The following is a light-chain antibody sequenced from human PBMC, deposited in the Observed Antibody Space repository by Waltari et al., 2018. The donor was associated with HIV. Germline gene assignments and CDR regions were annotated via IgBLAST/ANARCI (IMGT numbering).Light chain of an antibody. CDR1: SLRSYY. Sequence: SSNLTQDASVSVALGQTVRITCQGDSLRSYYASWYQQKPGQAPVVVFFGRNKRPSGIPDRFSGASSGNTASLTSTGAQAEDEADYYCHSRDSSGYHVVFGGGTKVTVL. CDR3: HSRDSSGYHVV. CDR2: GRN. V-gene: IGLV3-19*01. J-gene: IGLJ2*01.